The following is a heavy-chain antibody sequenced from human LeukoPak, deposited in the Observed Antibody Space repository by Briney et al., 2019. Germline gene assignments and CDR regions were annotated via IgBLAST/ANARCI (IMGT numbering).Heavy chain of an antibody. CDR1: GYTFTSYG. Sequence: GASVKVSCKASGYTFTSYGISWVRQAPGQGLEWMGWISAYNGNTNYAQKLQGRVTMTTDTSTSTAYMELRSLRSDDTAVYYCVRDTYCSITSCFPYYMDVWGKGTTVTVSS. J-gene: IGHJ6*03. CDR2: ISAYNGNT. CDR3: VRDTYCSITSCFPYYMDV. V-gene: IGHV1-18*01. D-gene: IGHD2-2*01.